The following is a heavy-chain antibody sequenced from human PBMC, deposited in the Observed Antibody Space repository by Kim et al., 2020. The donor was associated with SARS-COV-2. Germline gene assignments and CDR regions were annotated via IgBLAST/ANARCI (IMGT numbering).Heavy chain of an antibody. J-gene: IGHJ6*03. CDR3: AMTYSNSSAFRYYYYMDV. Sequence: ASVKVSCKASGYTFTSYGISWVRQAPGQGLEWMGWISAYNGNTNYAQKLQGRVTMTTDTSTSTAYMELRSLRSDDTAVYYCAMTYSNSSAFRYYYYMDVWGKGTTVTVSS. CDR1: GYTFTSYG. CDR2: ISAYNGNT. D-gene: IGHD6-6*01. V-gene: IGHV1-18*01.